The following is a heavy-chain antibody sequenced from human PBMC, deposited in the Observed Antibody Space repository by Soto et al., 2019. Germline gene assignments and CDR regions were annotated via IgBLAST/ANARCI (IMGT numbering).Heavy chain of an antibody. CDR1: GGSISSGGYY. CDR2: IYYSGST. Sequence: QVQLQESGPGLVKPSQTLSLTCTVSGGSISSGGYYWSWIRQHPGKGLEWIGYIYYSGSTYYNPSLKSGVTISVDTSKNQFSLKLSSVIAADTAVYSCARDYEGWFDPWGQGTLVTVSS. J-gene: IGHJ5*02. V-gene: IGHV4-31*03. D-gene: IGHD5-12*01. CDR3: ARDYEGWFDP.